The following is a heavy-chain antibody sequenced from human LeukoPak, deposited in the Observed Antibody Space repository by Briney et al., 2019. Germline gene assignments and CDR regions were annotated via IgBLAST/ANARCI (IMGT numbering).Heavy chain of an antibody. Sequence: GGSLRLSCAASGFTFSSYSMNWIRQAPGKGLEWVSSISSSTSYIYYADSVKGRFTISKDNAKNSLYLQMNSLRAEDTAVYYCARAGGSTVSHSDYWGQGTLVAVSS. D-gene: IGHD4-17*01. V-gene: IGHV3-21*01. CDR2: ISSSTSYI. CDR3: ARAGGSTVSHSDY. J-gene: IGHJ4*02. CDR1: GFTFSSYS.